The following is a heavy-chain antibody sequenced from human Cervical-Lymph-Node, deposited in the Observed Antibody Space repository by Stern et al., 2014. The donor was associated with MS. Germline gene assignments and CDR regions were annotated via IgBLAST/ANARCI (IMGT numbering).Heavy chain of an antibody. V-gene: IGHV3-33*01. Sequence: VQLVESGGGVVQPGKSLRLSCAASGFTFSNYGMHWVRQAHGKGLEWEEVIWYEASQKYYADSVKGRFTISRDNSKNMMYLQMNSLRAEDTATYYCAAEGRGGYGPVLASWGQGTPVSVSS. CDR2: IWYEASQK. CDR1: GFTFSNYG. D-gene: IGHD5-24*01. J-gene: IGHJ5*02. CDR3: AAEGRGGYGPVLAS.